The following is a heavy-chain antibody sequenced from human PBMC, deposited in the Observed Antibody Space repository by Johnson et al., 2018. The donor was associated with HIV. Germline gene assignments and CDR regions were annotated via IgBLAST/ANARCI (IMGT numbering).Heavy chain of an antibody. CDR1: GFTFSSYG. Sequence: QVQLVESGGGVVQPGGSLRLSCAASGFTFSSYGMHWVRQAPGKGLEWVAFIRYDGSNKYYADSVKGRFTISRDNSKNTLYLQMNSLRNEDTDVYSCATDLRFNRTVQGRIIISGPFDMWGHGTVLHVSS. CDR2: IRYDGSNK. CDR3: ATDLRFNRTVQGRIIISGPFDM. V-gene: IGHV3-30*02. J-gene: IGHJ3*02. D-gene: IGHD3-10*01.